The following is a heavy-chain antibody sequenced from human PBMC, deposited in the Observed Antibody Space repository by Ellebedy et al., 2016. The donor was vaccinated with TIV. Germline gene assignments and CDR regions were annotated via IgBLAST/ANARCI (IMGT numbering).Heavy chain of an antibody. V-gene: IGHV4-59*01. CDR3: ARIPAY. CDR1: GRSISSYY. J-gene: IGHJ4*02. Sequence: SETLSLXCTVSGRSISSYYWSWIRQPPGKGLEWIGYISYSGSTNYNPSLKSRVTISVDTSKNRFSLKLSSVTAADTAVYYCARIPAYWGQGTLVTVSS. CDR2: ISYSGST.